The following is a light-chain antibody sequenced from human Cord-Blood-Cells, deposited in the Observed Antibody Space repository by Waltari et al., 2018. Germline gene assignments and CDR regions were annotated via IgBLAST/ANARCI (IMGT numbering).Light chain of an antibody. V-gene: IGLV1-51*02. CDR1: SSNIGNNY. J-gene: IGLJ3*02. Sequence: QSVLTQPPSVSAAPGQKVTISCSGSSSNIGNNYVSWYQQLPGTAPKLTIYENNKRPSGIPDRFSGSKSGTSATLGITGLQTGDEADYYCGTWDSSLSAWVFGGGTKLTVL. CDR2: ENN. CDR3: GTWDSSLSAWV.